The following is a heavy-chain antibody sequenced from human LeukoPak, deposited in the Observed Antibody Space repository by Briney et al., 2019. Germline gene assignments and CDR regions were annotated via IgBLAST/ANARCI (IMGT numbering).Heavy chain of an antibody. J-gene: IGHJ6*02. D-gene: IGHD2-2*02. V-gene: IGHV4-34*01. CDR2: INHSGST. CDR1: GGSFSGYY. Sequence: PSETLSLTCAVYGGSFSGYYWSWIRQPPGKGLEWIGEINHSGSTNYNPSLKSRVTISVDTSKNQFSLKLSSVTAADTAVYYCARARCSSTSCYTRYHGMDVWGQGTTVTVSS. CDR3: ARARCSSTSCYTRYHGMDV.